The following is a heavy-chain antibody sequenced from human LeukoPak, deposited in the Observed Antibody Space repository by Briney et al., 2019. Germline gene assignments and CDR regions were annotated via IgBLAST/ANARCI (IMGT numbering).Heavy chain of an antibody. CDR3: AKVWGVRGAYYFDY. D-gene: IGHD3-10*01. J-gene: IGHJ4*02. CDR2: ISGSGGST. Sequence: GGSLRLSCAASGFTFSSYAMSWVRQAPGKGLEWVSAISGSGGSTYYADSVKGRFTISRDKSKNTLYLQMNSLRAEDTAVYYCAKVWGVRGAYYFDYWGQGTLVTVSS. CDR1: GFTFSSYA. V-gene: IGHV3-23*01.